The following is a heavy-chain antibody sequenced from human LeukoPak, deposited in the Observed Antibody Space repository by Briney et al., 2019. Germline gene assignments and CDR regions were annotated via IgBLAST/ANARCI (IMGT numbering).Heavy chain of an antibody. CDR1: GFTFSSYG. CDR2: IWYGGSNK. V-gene: IGHV3-30*18. J-gene: IGHJ4*02. Sequence: GRSLRLSCAASGFTFSSYGMHWVRQAPGKGLEWVAVIWYGGSNKYYADSVKGRFTISRDNSKNTLYLQMNSLRAEDTAVYYCAKEYSSSGMDYWGQGTLVTVSS. D-gene: IGHD6-6*01. CDR3: AKEYSSSGMDY.